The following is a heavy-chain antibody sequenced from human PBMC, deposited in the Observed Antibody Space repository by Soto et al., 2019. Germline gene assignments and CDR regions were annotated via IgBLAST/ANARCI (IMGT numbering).Heavy chain of an antibody. CDR3: ARGHSLLRFLEWLLMDV. CDR2: INHSGST. D-gene: IGHD3-3*01. V-gene: IGHV4-34*01. Sequence: SETLSLTCAVYGGSFSGYYWSWIRQPPGKGLEWIGEINHSGSTNYNPSLKSRVTISVDTSKNQFSLKLSSVTAADTAVYYCARGHSLLRFLEWLLMDVWGKGTTVTVSS. CDR1: GGSFSGYY. J-gene: IGHJ6*04.